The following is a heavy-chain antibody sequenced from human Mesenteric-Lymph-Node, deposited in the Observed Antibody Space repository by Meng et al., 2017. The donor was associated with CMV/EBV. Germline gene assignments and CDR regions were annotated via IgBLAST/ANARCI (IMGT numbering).Heavy chain of an antibody. CDR3: VRGGSSGLRNFGY. V-gene: IGHV3-7*01. J-gene: IGHJ4*02. D-gene: IGHD3-10*01. CDR2: IKVDGSEK. CDR1: GFTFSTYW. Sequence: GESLKISCAASGFTFSTYWMSWVRQAPGKGLEWVANIKVDGSEKNYVDSVKGRFTISRDNAENSLFLQMNSLSAEDTAVYYCVRGGSSGLRNFGYWGQGTLVTVSS.